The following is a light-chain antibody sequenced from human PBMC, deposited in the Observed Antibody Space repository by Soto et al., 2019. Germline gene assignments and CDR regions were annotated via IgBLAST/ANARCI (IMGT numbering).Light chain of an antibody. Sequence: QAVVTQPPSASGTPGQTIAISCSGGSSNIGSHTVNWYQQLPGTAPRLLIYSNTQRPSGVPDRFSGSKSGTSASLAISGLQSEYEGDYYCAAWDDSLNGVVFGGGTQVTVL. J-gene: IGLJ2*01. V-gene: IGLV1-44*01. CDR3: AAWDDSLNGVV. CDR2: SNT. CDR1: SSNIGSHT.